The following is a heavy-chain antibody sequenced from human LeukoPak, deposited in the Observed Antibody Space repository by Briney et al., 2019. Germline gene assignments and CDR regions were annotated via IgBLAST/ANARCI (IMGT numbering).Heavy chain of an antibody. D-gene: IGHD5-24*01. Sequence: PGGSLRLSCAASGFTFSNYDMTWVRQAPGKGLEWVSSISATTIYRFSAGSVRGRFTISRDNVENSLYLQMNDLRREDTAVYYCARIGFGRDAYNSFDYWGQGTLVIVSS. CDR3: ARIGFGRDAYNSFDY. V-gene: IGHV3-21*01. CDR2: ISATTIYR. CDR1: GFTFSNYD. J-gene: IGHJ4*02.